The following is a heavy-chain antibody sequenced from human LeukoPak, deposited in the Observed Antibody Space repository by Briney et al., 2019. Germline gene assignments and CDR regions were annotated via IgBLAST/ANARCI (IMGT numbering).Heavy chain of an antibody. V-gene: IGHV1-2*02. CDR1: GYTFTGYY. J-gene: IGHJ4*02. D-gene: IGHD3-10*01. CDR3: ARGLWFGEFLDY. CDR2: INPNSGGT. Sequence: ASVKVSCKASGYTFTGYYMHWVRQAPGQGLEWMGWINPNSGGTNYAQKFQGRVTMTRDTSISTAYMELSRLRSDDTVVYYCARGLWFGEFLDYWGQGTLVTVSS.